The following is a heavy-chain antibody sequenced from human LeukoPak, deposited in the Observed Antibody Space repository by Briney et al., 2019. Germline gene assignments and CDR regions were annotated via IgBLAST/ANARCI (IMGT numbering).Heavy chain of an antibody. CDR1: GFTFSTHA. V-gene: IGHV3-23*01. Sequence: GGSLRLSCEASGFTFSTHAMNWIRQTPGKGLVWLSVISGDVQTTTYASSVKGRFTISRDNSKNTLYLEMNSLRVEDTAIYYCAKDGYYSSANHFARLHFDLWGRGTRVTVSS. CDR3: AKDGYYSSANHFARLHFDL. D-gene: IGHD3-3*01. CDR2: ISGDVQTT. J-gene: IGHJ2*01.